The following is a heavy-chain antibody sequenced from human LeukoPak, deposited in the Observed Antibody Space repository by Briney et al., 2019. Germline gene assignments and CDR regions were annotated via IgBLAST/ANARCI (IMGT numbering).Heavy chain of an antibody. J-gene: IGHJ4*02. CDR1: GYSFTNYG. CDR3: ARGDGDY. Sequence: GASAKVSCKASGYSFTNYGISWMRQAPGQGLEWMAWISVYNAHISYAQKFQGRVTMTTDTSTSTAYMELRSLISDDTAVYYCARGDGDYWGQGTLVTVSS. D-gene: IGHD5-24*01. V-gene: IGHV1-18*01. CDR2: ISVYNAHI.